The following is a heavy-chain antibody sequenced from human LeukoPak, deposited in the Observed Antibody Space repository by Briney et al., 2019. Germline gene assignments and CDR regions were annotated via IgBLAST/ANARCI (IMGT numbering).Heavy chain of an antibody. CDR1: GFTFSSYA. CDR2: ISGGGGSK. D-gene: IGHD3-10*01. V-gene: IGHV3-23*01. Sequence: GGSLRLSCAASGFTFSSYAMNWVRQAPGKGLEWVSTISGGGGSKYYAASVKGRFTISRDNSKNTLYLQMSSLRAEDTAVYYCVKDSDPTYYYGSGSYYRLEYPFDYWGQGTLVTVSS. CDR3: VKDSDPTYYYGSGSYYRLEYPFDY. J-gene: IGHJ4*02.